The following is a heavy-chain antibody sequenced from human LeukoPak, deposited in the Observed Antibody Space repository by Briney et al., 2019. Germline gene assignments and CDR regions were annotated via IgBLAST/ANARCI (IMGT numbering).Heavy chain of an antibody. V-gene: IGHV4-59*01. D-gene: IGHD6-13*01. CDR3: TRSFPGIVGAADF. CDR1: GGSIISYY. J-gene: IGHJ4*02. Sequence: PSQTLSLTCTVSGGSIISYYWSWIRQSPQKGLEWIAYIHSSGKTNYNPSLKSRVTIPVDTSKNQFSLKVTSMTAADTGVYYCTRSFPGIVGAADFWGQGTLVTVSS. CDR2: IHSSGKT.